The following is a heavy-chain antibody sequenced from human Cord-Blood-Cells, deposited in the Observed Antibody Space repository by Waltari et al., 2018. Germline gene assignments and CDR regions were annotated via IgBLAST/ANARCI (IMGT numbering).Heavy chain of an antibody. CDR3: AASYGSGSYYDY. J-gene: IGHJ4*02. D-gene: IGHD3-10*01. CDR2: IVVGSGNT. CDR1: GFTFTSSA. V-gene: IGHV1-58*01. Sequence: QMQLVQSGPEVKKPGTSVKVSCKASGFTFTSSAVPWVRQARGQRLEWIGWIVVGSGNTNYAQKFQERVTITRDMSTSTAYMELSSLRSEDTAVYYCAASYGSGSYYDYWGQGTLVTVSS.